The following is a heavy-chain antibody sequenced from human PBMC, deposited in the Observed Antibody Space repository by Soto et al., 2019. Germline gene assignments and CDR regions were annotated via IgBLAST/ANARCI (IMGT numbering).Heavy chain of an antibody. CDR2: ISYDGSIK. J-gene: IGHJ4*02. V-gene: IGHV3-30*18. CDR1: GFTFSSYG. D-gene: IGHD2-2*01. CDR3: AKAPGAGQLPDDYFDY. Sequence: GGSLRLSCAASGFTFSSYGMHWVRQAPGKGLEWVAVISYDGSIKYYADSVKGRFTISRDNSKNTLYLQMNSLRAEDTAVYYCAKAPGAGQLPDDYFDYWGQGTLVTVSS.